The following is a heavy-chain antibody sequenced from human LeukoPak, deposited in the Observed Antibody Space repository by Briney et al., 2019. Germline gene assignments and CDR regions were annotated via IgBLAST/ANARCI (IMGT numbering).Heavy chain of an antibody. J-gene: IGHJ3*02. CDR2: ISGSGGST. CDR3: ASYSSGWYRLDAFDI. CDR1: GFTFSSYA. Sequence: GGSLRLSCAASGFTFSSYAMSWVRQALGKGLEWVSAISGSGGSTYYADSVKGRFTISRDNSKNTLYLQMNSLRAEDTAVYYCASYSSGWYRLDAFDIWGQGTMVTVSS. V-gene: IGHV3-23*01. D-gene: IGHD6-19*01.